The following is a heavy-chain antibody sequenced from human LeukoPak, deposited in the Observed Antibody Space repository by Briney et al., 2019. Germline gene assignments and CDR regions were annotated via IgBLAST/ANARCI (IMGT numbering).Heavy chain of an antibody. D-gene: IGHD4-17*01. J-gene: IGHJ6*02. Sequence: GGSLRLSCAASGFMFTTYAMSWVRQAPGKGLEWVSAISGSGGSTYYADSVKGRFTISRDNSRNTLYLQMNSLRAEDTAVYYCAKVSDYAYYYGMDVWGQGTTVTVSS. V-gene: IGHV3-23*01. CDR1: GFMFTTYA. CDR2: ISGSGGST. CDR3: AKVSDYAYYYGMDV.